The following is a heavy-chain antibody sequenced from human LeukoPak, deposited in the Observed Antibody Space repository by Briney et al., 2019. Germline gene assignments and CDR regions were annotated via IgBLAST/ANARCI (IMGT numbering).Heavy chain of an antibody. CDR2: IYYSGST. CDR3: ARGWTLSELDP. Sequence: ASETLSLTCTVSSGSISSYYWSWIRQPPGKGLEWIGYIYYSGSTNYNPSLKSRVTISVDTSKNQFSLKLSSVTAADTAVYYCARGWTLSELDPWGQGTLVTVSS. J-gene: IGHJ5*02. CDR1: SGSISSYY. V-gene: IGHV4-59*01. D-gene: IGHD1-26*01.